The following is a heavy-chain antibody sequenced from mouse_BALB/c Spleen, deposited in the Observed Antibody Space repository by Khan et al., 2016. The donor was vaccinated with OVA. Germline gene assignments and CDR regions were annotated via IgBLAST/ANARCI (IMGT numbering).Heavy chain of an antibody. D-gene: IGHD1-1*02. CDR2: INPYNGAT. CDR1: GYSFTGYY. CDR3: ARGGSYETGTMDY. V-gene: IGHV1-31*01. Sequence: VQLQQPGPELVKPGTSVKISCNTSGYSFTGYYMHWVKQSHVKSLEWIGRINPYNGATSYNLNFKDKTSLSVDKSSSTAYMELHSLTSEDSAVYYCARGGSYETGTMDYWGQGTSVTVSS. J-gene: IGHJ4*01.